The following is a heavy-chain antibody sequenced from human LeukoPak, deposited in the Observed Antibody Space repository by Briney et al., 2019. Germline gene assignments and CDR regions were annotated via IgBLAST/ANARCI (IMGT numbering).Heavy chain of an antibody. D-gene: IGHD5-18*01. CDR3: ARDLEYSLGYN. Sequence: GGSLRLSCAASGFTFSSYSMNWVRQAPGKGLEWVSSISSSGSYKSYADSVKGRFTVSRDNAKNSLYLQMNGLRADDTAVYYCARDLEYSLGYNWGQGILVTVSS. V-gene: IGHV3-21*01. CDR1: GFTFSSYS. J-gene: IGHJ4*02. CDR2: ISSSGSYK.